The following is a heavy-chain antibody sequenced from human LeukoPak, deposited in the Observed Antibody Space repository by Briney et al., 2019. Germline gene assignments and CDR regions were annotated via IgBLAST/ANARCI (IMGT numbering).Heavy chain of an antibody. CDR2: IYYSGST. CDR1: GGSISSYY. J-gene: IGHJ4*02. CDR3: ARSLGARSQFDY. Sequence: SETLSLTCTVSGGSISSYYWSWIRQPPGKGLEWIGYIYYSGSTNYNPSLKSRATVSLDTSRNQFSLKLTSLTAADSAVYYCARSLGARSQFDYWGQGTLVTVSS. D-gene: IGHD1-26*01. V-gene: IGHV4-59*12.